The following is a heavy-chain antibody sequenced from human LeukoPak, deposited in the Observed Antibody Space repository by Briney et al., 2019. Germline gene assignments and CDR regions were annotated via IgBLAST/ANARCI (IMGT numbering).Heavy chain of an antibody. CDR3: AKGTIFGVVLYYYMDV. CDR2: ISWDGGST. D-gene: IGHD3-3*01. J-gene: IGHJ6*03. CDR1: GFTFDDYT. V-gene: IGHV3-43*01. Sequence: GGSLRLSCAASGFTFDDYTMHWVRQAPGKGLEWVSLISWDGGSTYYADSVKGRFTISRDNSKNSLYLQMNSLRTEDTALYYCAKGTIFGVVLYYYMDVWGKGTTVTVSS.